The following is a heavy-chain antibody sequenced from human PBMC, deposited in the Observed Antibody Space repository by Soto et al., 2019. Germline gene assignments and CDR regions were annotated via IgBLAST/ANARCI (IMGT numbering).Heavy chain of an antibody. CDR3: ARADFGVVSY. CDR1: DGSFSDYY. J-gene: IGHJ4*02. CDR2: INHSGST. Sequence: QVQLQQWGAGLLKPSETLSLTCAVYDGSFSDYYWCWIRQPPGKGLEWIGEINHSGSTNYNPSLKSRVTISVDTSKNQFSLKLSSVTAADTAVYYCARADFGVVSYWGQGTLVTVSS. V-gene: IGHV4-34*01. D-gene: IGHD3-3*01.